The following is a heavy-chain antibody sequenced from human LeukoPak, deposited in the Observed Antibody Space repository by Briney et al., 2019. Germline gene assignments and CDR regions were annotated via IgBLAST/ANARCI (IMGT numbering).Heavy chain of an antibody. CDR3: ARPVYCSSTTCSGGGFDS. J-gene: IGHJ4*02. CDR2: IDQRGNT. CDR1: GGSLNGYY. V-gene: IGHV4-34*01. Sequence: SETLSLTCAVYGGSLNGYYWSWIRQPPGKGLEWIGEIDQRGNTNYDPSLKSRVTISVNTSRNQFSLKLSPVTAADTAVYYCARPVYCSSTTCSGGGFDSWDQGTLDTVSS. D-gene: IGHD2-2*01.